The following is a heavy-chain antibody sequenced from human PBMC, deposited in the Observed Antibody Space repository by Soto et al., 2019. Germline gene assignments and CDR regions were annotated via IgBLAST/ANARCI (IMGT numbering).Heavy chain of an antibody. CDR2: IWYDGSNK. D-gene: IGHD5-12*01. CDR3: ARERFRGGYDYDYYYYYGMDV. J-gene: IGHJ6*02. CDR1: GFTFSSCG. Sequence: GGSLRLSCAASGFTFSSCGMHWVRQAPGKGLEWVAVIWYDGSNKYYADSVKGRFTISRDNSKNTLYLQMNSLRAEDTAVYYCARERFRGGYDYDYYYYYGMDVWGQGTTVTVSS. V-gene: IGHV3-33*01.